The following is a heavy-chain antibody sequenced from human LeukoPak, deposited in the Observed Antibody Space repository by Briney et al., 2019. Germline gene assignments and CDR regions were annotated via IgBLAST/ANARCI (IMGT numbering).Heavy chain of an antibody. J-gene: IGHJ6*02. D-gene: IGHD6-19*01. V-gene: IGHV3-30*04. CDR1: GFTFSSYA. CDR2: ISYDGSNK. CDR3: ARDLIRAVAGSSYYYYYYGMDV. Sequence: GGSLRLSCAASGFTFSSYAMHWVRQAPGKGLEWVAVISYDGSNKYYADSVKGRFTISRDNSKNTLYLQMNSLRAEDTAVYYCARDLIRAVAGSSYYYYYYGMDVWGQGTTVTVSS.